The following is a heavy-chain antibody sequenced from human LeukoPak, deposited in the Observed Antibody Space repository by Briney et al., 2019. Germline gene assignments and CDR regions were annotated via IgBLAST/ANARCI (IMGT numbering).Heavy chain of an antibody. J-gene: IGHJ4*02. CDR2: IKQDGREK. V-gene: IGHV3-7*03. CDR1: GFTFSSYW. Sequence: GGSLRLSCAASGFTFSSYWMSWVRQAPGKGLEWVANIKQDGREKYYVDSVKGRFTISRDNSKNTLYLQMNSLRAEDTAVYYCAKVRDWSQYYLDYWGQGTLVTVSS. CDR3: AKVRDWSQYYLDY. D-gene: IGHD3-9*01.